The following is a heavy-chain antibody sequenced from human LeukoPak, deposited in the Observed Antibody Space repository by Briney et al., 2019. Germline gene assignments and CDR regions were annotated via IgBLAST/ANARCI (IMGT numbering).Heavy chain of an antibody. CDR3: VGRPYYYYGMDV. CDR1: GFTVNSNS. CDR2: IYSGDST. Sequence: GGSLRLSCAASGFTVNSNSMSWVRQATGKGLECVAAIYSGDSTYYPDSVKGRFSISRDNSKNTLYLQMSSLRAEDTAIYYCVGRPYYYYGMDVWGQGTTVTVSS. J-gene: IGHJ6*02. V-gene: IGHV3-53*01.